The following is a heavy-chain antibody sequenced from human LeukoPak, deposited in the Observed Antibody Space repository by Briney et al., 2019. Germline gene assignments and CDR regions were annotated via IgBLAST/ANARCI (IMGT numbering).Heavy chain of an antibody. CDR3: AKAAKPPGYDILTGYLDY. CDR1: GYTLTELS. D-gene: IGHD3-9*01. J-gene: IGHJ4*02. CDR2: FDPEDGET. V-gene: IGHV1-24*01. Sequence: ASVKVSCKVSGYTLTELSMHWVRQAPGKGLEWMGGFDPEDGETIYAQKFQGRVTMTEDTSTDTAYMELSSLRSEDTAVYYCAKAAKPPGYDILTGYLDYWGQGTLVTVFS.